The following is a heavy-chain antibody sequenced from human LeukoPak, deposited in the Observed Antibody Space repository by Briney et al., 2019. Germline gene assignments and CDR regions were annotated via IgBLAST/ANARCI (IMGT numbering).Heavy chain of an antibody. D-gene: IGHD5-18*01. J-gene: IGHJ4*02. CDR1: GFTFSSYS. CDR2: ISSSSSYI. Sequence: GGSLRLSCAASGFTFSSYSMNWVRQAPGEGLEWVSSISSSSSYIYYADSVKGRFTISRDNAKNSLYLQMNSLRAEDTAVYYCARDVDTAMATGYYWGQGTLVTVSS. V-gene: IGHV3-21*01. CDR3: ARDVDTAMATGYY.